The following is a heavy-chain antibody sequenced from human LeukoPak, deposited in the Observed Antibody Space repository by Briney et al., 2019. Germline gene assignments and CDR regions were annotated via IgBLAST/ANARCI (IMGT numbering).Heavy chain of an antibody. CDR2: ITHSGST. J-gene: IGHJ4*02. D-gene: IGHD5-24*01. CDR3: ARGPADYNKLKPGDRDGYNYKSKRTPFDY. Sequence: SETLSLTCAVYGGSFSGYYWSWIRQPPGKGLEWIGEITHSGSTNYNPSLKSRVTISVDTSKNQFSLKLSSVTAADTAVYYCARGPADYNKLKPGDRDGYNYKSKRTPFDYWGQGTLVTVSS. CDR1: GGSFSGYY. V-gene: IGHV4-34*01.